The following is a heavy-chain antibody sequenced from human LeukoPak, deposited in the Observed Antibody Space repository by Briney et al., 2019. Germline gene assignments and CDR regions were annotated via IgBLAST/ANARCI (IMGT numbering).Heavy chain of an antibody. CDR3: ARESSINYYDSSTLDY. V-gene: IGHV3-11*06. CDR1: GFTFSDYH. D-gene: IGHD3-22*01. CDR2: ISGSSIYT. Sequence: MAGGSLRLSCAASGFTFSDYHMTWIRQAPGKGLEWVSYISGSSIYTRYADSVKGRFTISRDNAKNSLYLQMNSLRAEDTAVYYCARESSINYYDSSTLDYWGQGTLVTVSS. J-gene: IGHJ4*02.